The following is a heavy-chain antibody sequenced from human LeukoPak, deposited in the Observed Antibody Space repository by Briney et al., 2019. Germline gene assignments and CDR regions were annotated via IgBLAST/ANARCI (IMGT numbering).Heavy chain of an antibody. D-gene: IGHD5-24*01. CDR1: GFPFSSYW. CDR3: TRVGYIDEGIDY. Sequence: QAGGSLRLSCVASGFPFSSYWMTWVRQAPGKGLEWVANIKQDGSKKSYVDSVKGRFTISRDNAKKSLYLQMNSLRAEDTAIYYCTRVGYIDEGIDYWGQGTLVTVSS. V-gene: IGHV3-7*04. J-gene: IGHJ4*02. CDR2: IKQDGSKK.